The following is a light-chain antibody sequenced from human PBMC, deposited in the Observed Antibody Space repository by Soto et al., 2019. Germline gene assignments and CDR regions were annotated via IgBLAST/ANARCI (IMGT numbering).Light chain of an antibody. V-gene: IGKV3-20*01. CDR1: QSFSSSY. CDR3: QQYGSSRWT. J-gene: IGKJ1*01. Sequence: EIVLTQSPGTLSLSPGERATLSCRAIQSFSSSYLAWYQQKPGQAPRLLIYGASSRATGIPDRFSGSGSGTDFTLTISRMEPEDFAVYYCQQYGSSRWTFGQGTKVDIK. CDR2: GAS.